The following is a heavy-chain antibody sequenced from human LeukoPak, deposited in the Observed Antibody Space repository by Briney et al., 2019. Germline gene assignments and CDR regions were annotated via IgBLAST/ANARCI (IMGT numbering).Heavy chain of an antibody. D-gene: IGHD5-18*01. Sequence: KSGGSLRLSCAASGFTFSDYYMSWISQAAGKGLEWVSYISSSGSTIYYADSVKDQFTSSRDNAKNSLYLQMNSLRAEDTAVYYCARDRSYGRRNYFDYWGQGTLVTVSS. CDR2: ISSSGSTI. CDR3: ARDRSYGRRNYFDY. J-gene: IGHJ4*02. V-gene: IGHV3-11*01. CDR1: GFTFSDYY.